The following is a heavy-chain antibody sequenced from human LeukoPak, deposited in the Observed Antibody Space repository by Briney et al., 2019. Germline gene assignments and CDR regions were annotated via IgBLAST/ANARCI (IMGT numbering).Heavy chain of an antibody. CDR2: IYHSGST. Sequence: SQTLSLSCAVSGGSISSGGYSWSWIRQPPGKGLEWIGYIYHSGSTYYNPSLKSRVTISVDRSKNQFSLKLSSVTAADTAVYYCAKSQGGRRFDYWGQGTLVTVSS. CDR3: AKSQGGRRFDY. CDR1: GGSISSGGYS. D-gene: IGHD3-16*01. J-gene: IGHJ4*02. V-gene: IGHV4-30-2*01.